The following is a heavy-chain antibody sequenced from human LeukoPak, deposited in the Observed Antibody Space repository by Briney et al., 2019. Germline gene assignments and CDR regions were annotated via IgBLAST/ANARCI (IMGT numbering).Heavy chain of an antibody. CDR2: IKQDGSEK. J-gene: IGHJ5*02. CDR1: GFTFSSYS. V-gene: IGHV3-7*01. D-gene: IGHD2-2*01. Sequence: GGTLRLSCAASGFTFSSYSMNWVRQAPGKGLEWVANIKQDGSEKYYVDAVKGRFTISRDNAKNSLYLQMNSLRAEDTAVYYCARDRRQGYCSSTSCINWFDPWGQGTLVTVSS. CDR3: ARDRRQGYCSSTSCINWFDP.